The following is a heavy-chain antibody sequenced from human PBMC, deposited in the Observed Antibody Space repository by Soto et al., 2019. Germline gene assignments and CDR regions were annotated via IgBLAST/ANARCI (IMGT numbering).Heavy chain of an antibody. V-gene: IGHV3-33*01. D-gene: IGHD3-22*01. CDR1: GFTFSSYG. CDR2: IWYDGSKK. J-gene: IGHJ6*02. CDR3: ARATYFYYSSGYSGYGLDV. Sequence: QVQRLESGGGVVQFGRSLRLSCVASGFTFSSYGRHWVRQAPGKGLEWVAVIWYDGSKKYYADSVKGRFTISRDNSENTLYVQINSLRADDTAVYYCARATYFYYSSGYSGYGLDVWGQGTTVTVSS.